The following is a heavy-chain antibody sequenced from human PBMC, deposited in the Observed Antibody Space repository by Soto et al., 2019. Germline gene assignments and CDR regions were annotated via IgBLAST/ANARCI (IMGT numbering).Heavy chain of an antibody. Sequence: SETLSLTCAVYGGSFSGYYWSWIRQPPGKGLEWIGEINHSGSTNYNPSLKSRVTISVDTSKNQFSLKLSSVTAADTAVYYCARDVLRYFDWIPRWFDHWGQGTLVTVSS. D-gene: IGHD3-9*01. CDR1: GGSFSGYY. CDR3: ARDVLRYFDWIPRWFDH. V-gene: IGHV4-34*01. J-gene: IGHJ5*02. CDR2: INHSGST.